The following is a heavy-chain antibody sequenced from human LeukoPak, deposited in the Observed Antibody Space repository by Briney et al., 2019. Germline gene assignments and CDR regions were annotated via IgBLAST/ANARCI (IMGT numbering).Heavy chain of an antibody. CDR1: GGSISSSSYY. V-gene: IGHV4-39*01. CDR2: IYYSGST. Sequence: SETLSLTCTVSGGSISSSSYYWGWIRQPPGKGLEWIASIYYSGSTYSNPSLKSRVTISVDTSKNQFSLKLSSVTAADTAVYYCARVAVWGSYFIDYWGQGTLVTVSS. J-gene: IGHJ4*02. D-gene: IGHD3-16*01. CDR3: ARVAVWGSYFIDY.